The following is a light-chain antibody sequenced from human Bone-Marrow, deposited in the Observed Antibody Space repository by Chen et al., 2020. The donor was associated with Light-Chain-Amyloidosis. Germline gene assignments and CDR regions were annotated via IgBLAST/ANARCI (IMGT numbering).Light chain of an antibody. CDR3: SAYTITNTLD. CDR2: EVT. V-gene: IGLV2-14*01. J-gene: IGLJ1*01. CDR1: SSDVCDDNH. Sequence: QSALTQPAYISGSPGQSITISCTGTSSDVCDDNHVSWYQQHPDKAPKLMIYEVTNRPSWVPDRFSASKSDNTASLNISGLQTEDEADYFCSAYTITNTLDFGSGTRVTVL.